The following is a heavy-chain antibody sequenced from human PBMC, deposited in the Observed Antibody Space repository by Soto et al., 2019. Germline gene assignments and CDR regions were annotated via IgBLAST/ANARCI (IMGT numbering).Heavy chain of an antibody. CDR2: IYATGTT. CDR3: VRDGTKTLRDWFDP. V-gene: IGHV4-4*07. D-gene: IGHD1-1*01. J-gene: IGHJ5*02. Sequence: SETLSLTCTVSGASISGFYWSWIRKSAGKGLEWIGRIYATGTTDYNPSLKSRVMMSVDTSKKQFSLRLRSVTAADTAVYYCVRDGTKTLRDWFDPWGQGTSVTVSS. CDR1: GASISGFY.